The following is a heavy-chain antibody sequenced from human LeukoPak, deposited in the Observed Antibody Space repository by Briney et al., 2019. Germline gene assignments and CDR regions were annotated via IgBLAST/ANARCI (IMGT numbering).Heavy chain of an antibody. J-gene: IGHJ4*02. D-gene: IGHD5-18*01. Sequence: ASVKVSCKPSGYTFTNYDINWVRQATGQGLEWMGWMNPNSGNTGYAQKFQGRVTMTRNTSISAAYMELSSLRSEDTAIYYRARGRGTAMVTYGDYWGQGTLVTVSS. CDR2: MNPNSGNT. CDR3: ARGRGTAMVTYGDY. V-gene: IGHV1-8*01. CDR1: GYTFTNYD.